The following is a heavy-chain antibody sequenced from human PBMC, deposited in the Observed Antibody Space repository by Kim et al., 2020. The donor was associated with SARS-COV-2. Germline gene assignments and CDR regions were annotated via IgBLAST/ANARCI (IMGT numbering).Heavy chain of an antibody. V-gene: IGHV1-69*13. CDR3: ARDRGGSGSPSGPDAFDI. CDR1: GGTFSSYA. J-gene: IGHJ3*02. D-gene: IGHD1-26*01. CDR2: IIPIFGTA. Sequence: SVKVSCKASGGTFSSYAISWVRQAPGQGLEWMGGIIPIFGTANYAQKFQGRVTITADESTSTAYMELSSLRSEDTAVYYCARDRGGSGSPSGPDAFDIWGQGTMVTVSS.